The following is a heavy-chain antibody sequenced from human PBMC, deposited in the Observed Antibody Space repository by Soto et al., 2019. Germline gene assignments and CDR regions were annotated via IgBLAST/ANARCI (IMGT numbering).Heavy chain of an antibody. CDR1: GFTFSDYY. CDR2: ISSSGSTI. CDR3: ARSFVVVPAAINWFDP. J-gene: IGHJ5*02. D-gene: IGHD2-2*01. Sequence: GGSLRLSCAASGFTFSDYYMSWIRQAPGKGLEWVSYISSSGSTIYYADSVKGRFTISRDNAKNSLYLQMNSLRAEDTAVYYCARSFVVVPAAINWFDPWGQGTLVTVSS. V-gene: IGHV3-11*01.